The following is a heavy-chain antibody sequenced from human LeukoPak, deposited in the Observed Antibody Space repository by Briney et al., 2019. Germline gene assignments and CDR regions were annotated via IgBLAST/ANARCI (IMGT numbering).Heavy chain of an antibody. J-gene: IGHJ6*02. CDR3: AAGIPHYYYGMDV. V-gene: IGHV4-34*01. D-gene: IGHD1-1*01. Sequence: SETLSLTCAVYGGSFSGYYWSWIRQPPGKGLEWIGEINHSGSTNYNPSLKSRVTILVDTSKNQFSLKLSSVTAADTAVYYCAAGIPHYYYGMDVWGQGTTVTVSS. CDR1: GGSFSGYY. CDR2: INHSGST.